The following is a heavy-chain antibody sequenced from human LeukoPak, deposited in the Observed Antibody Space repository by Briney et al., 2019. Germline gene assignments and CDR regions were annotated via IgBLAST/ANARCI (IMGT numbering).Heavy chain of an antibody. CDR3: ARGGVCFDF. J-gene: IGHJ4*02. V-gene: IGHV3-7*03. CDR1: EFTFSTYC. Sequence: GGFRRLSGAVFEFTFSTYCTGWFGRGPGKAWEGVANIKEDGSEKDYVDSLKGRFTISRDNTKNSLYLQMSSLRAADTAVYYCARGGVCFDFWGQGTLVTVSS. CDR2: IKEDGSEK. D-gene: IGHD2-8*01.